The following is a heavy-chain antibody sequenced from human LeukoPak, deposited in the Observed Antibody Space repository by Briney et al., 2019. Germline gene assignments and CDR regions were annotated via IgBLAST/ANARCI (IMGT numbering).Heavy chain of an antibody. CDR2: IIPIFGTA. V-gene: IGHV1-69*05. Sequence: AAVRVSCKQSVGTFRGYAIRGGRERLRERREWMGGIIPIFGTANYAQKFQGRVTITTDESTSTAYMELSSLRSEDTAVYYCARDLSSSTGYWGQGTLVTVSS. J-gene: IGHJ4*02. CDR1: VGTFRGYA. CDR3: ARDLSSSTGY. D-gene: IGHD6-13*01.